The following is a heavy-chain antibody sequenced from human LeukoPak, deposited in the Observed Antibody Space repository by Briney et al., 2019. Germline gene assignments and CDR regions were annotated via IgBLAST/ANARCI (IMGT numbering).Heavy chain of an antibody. CDR1: RFTFSNYA. CDR2: ISGSGGAT. V-gene: IGHV3-23*01. D-gene: IGHD6-13*01. J-gene: IGHJ5*02. Sequence: GGSLRLSCAASRFTFSNYAMNWVRQAPGKGLEWVSAISGSGGATYYADFVKGRFTISRDNSKNRLYLQMNSLRAEDTAVYYCAKSFGDYSSTWNTRNWFDPWGQGTLVTVSS. CDR3: AKSFGDYSSTWNTRNWFDP.